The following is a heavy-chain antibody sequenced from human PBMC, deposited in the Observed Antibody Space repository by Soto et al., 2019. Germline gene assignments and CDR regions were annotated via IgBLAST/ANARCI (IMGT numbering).Heavy chain of an antibody. CDR1: GFTFSSYS. CDR3: ARGYYDFWSGQDYYYMDV. D-gene: IGHD3-3*01. V-gene: IGHV3-48*01. Sequence: GGSLRLSCAASGFTFSSYSMNWVRQAPGKGLEWVSYISSSSSTIYYADSVKGRFTISRDNAKNSLYLQMNSLRAEDTAVYYCARGYYDFWSGQDYYYMDVWGKGTTVTVSS. CDR2: ISSSSSTI. J-gene: IGHJ6*03.